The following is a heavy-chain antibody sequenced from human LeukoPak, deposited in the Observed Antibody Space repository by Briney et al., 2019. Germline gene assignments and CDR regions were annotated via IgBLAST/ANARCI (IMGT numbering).Heavy chain of an antibody. Sequence: GGSLRLSCAASGFTFSSYAMSWVRQAPGKGLEWVSSISSSSTYVYYADSVKGRFTISRENAKNSLYLQMNSLRAEDTAVYYCAKSSGWNYYYYYMDVWGKGTTVIASS. J-gene: IGHJ6*03. CDR2: ISSSSTYV. V-gene: IGHV3-21*01. CDR1: GFTFSSYA. D-gene: IGHD6-19*01. CDR3: AKSSGWNYYYYYMDV.